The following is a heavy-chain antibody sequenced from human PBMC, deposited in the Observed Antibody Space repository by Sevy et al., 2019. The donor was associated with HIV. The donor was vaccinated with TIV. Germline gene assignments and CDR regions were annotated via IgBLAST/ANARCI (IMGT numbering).Heavy chain of an antibody. CDR3: ARPYGSGSWEAFDI. J-gene: IGHJ3*02. V-gene: IGHV3-21*01. CDR1: GFTFNTYT. D-gene: IGHD3-10*01. CDR2: ISSSGNYI. Sequence: GGSLRLSCAASGFTFNTYTMNWVRQAPGEGLEWVSSISSSGNYIYYADSVKGRFTMSRDNAKNSLFLQMNNLRAEDTAVYYCARPYGSGSWEAFDIWGQGTMVTVSS.